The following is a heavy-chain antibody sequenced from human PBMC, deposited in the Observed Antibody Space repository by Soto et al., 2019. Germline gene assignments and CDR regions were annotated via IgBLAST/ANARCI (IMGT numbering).Heavy chain of an antibody. Sequence: SETLSLTCTVPGGSISSGDYYWGWIRQPPGKGLEWIGNIFYIGSTYYNPSLKSRVTISVDTSKNQFSLKVPSVTAADTAVYFCASRSLLWFGDPAYYFDYWGQGTLVTVSS. J-gene: IGHJ4*02. D-gene: IGHD3-10*01. CDR2: IFYIGST. CDR1: GGSISSGDYY. V-gene: IGHV4-39*01. CDR3: ASRSLLWFGDPAYYFDY.